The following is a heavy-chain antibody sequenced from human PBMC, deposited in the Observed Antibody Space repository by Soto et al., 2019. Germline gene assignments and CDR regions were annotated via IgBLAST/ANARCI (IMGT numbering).Heavy chain of an antibody. Sequence: ASLKLFWQASGNSFTGFNKPSGTQASCQGLEWMGRIIPIIGIINYAQKFQGRVTISADKFTGTAYMELTGLRSDDTAVYYCAGDPDSHYNDSHASSYPWGQGTLVTVSS. CDR3: AGDPDSHYNDSHASSYP. CDR1: GNSFTGFN. CDR2: IIPIIGII. V-gene: IGHV1-69*04. J-gene: IGHJ5*02. D-gene: IGHD4-4*01.